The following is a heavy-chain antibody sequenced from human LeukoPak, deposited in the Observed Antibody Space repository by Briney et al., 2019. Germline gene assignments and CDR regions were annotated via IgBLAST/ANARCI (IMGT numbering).Heavy chain of an antibody. J-gene: IGHJ4*02. Sequence: GASVKVSCKASGYTFTNYDINWVRQAPGQGLEYMGWIDTKTGNPTYAQGFTGRFVFSLDTSVSTAYLQISSLKAEDTAVYYCAIHPSDSSGYFSYWGQGALVTVSS. CDR3: AIHPSDSSGYFSY. CDR2: IDTKTGNP. D-gene: IGHD3-22*01. CDR1: GYTFTNYD. V-gene: IGHV7-4-1*02.